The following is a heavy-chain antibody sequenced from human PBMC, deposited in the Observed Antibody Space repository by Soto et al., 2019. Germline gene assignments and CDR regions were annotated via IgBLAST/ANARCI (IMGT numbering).Heavy chain of an antibody. Sequence: SETLSLTCSVSGDSISTVDYFWAWIRQPPGQALEYIGYIYKSATTYYNPSFESRVAISLDTSKSRFSLNVTSVTAADTAVYFCARGRYCLTGRCFPNWFDSWGQGTLVTVSS. CDR1: GDSISTVDYF. CDR2: IYKSATT. V-gene: IGHV4-30-4*01. CDR3: ARGRYCLTGRCFPNWFDS. D-gene: IGHD2-15*01. J-gene: IGHJ5*01.